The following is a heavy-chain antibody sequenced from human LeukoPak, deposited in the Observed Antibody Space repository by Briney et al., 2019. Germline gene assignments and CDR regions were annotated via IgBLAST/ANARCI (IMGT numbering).Heavy chain of an antibody. CDR2: IYYSGST. J-gene: IGHJ2*01. CDR1: GGSISSYY. V-gene: IGHV4-59*01. D-gene: IGHD6-19*01. CDR3: ARVTHSSGWNWYFDL. Sequence: PSETLSLTCTVSGGSISSYYWSWIRQPPGKGLEWIGYIYYSGSTNYNPSLKSRVTISVDTSKNQFSLKLSSVTAADTAVYYCARVTHSSGWNWYFDLWGRGTLVTVSS.